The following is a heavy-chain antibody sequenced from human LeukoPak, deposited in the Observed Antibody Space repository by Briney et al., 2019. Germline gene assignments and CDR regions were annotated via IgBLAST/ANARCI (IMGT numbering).Heavy chain of an antibody. V-gene: IGHV3-30*18. CDR3: AKGFVVVVSATQSSWFDP. Sequence: PGGSLRLSCAASGFTFSGYGMHWVRQAPGKGLEWVAVISYDGTNKYYADSVKGRFTISRDNSKNTLYLQMNSLRAEDTAVYYCAKGFVVVVSATQSSWFDPWGQGTLVTVSS. CDR2: ISYDGTNK. J-gene: IGHJ5*02. CDR1: GFTFSGYG. D-gene: IGHD2-15*01.